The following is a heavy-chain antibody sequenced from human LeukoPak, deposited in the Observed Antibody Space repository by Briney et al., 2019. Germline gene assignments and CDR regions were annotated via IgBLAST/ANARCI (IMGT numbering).Heavy chain of an antibody. CDR3: ARDTMTDYGDYAYNWFDP. V-gene: IGHV4-4*02. CDR2: IYHSGST. Sequence: SGTLSLTCAVSGGSISSSNWWSWVRQPPGKGLEWIGEIYHSGSTNYNPSLKSRVTISVDTSKNQFSLKLSSVTAADTAVYYCARDTMTDYGDYAYNWFDPWGQGTLVTVSS. D-gene: IGHD4-17*01. CDR1: GGSISSSNW. J-gene: IGHJ5*02.